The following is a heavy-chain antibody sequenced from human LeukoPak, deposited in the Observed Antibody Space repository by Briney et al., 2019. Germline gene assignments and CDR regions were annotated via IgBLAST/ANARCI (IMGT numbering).Heavy chain of an antibody. J-gene: IGHJ4*02. D-gene: IGHD3-10*01. Sequence: GGSLRLPCAASGFTFSAYSMNWVRQAPGKGLEWVSYISTTGTTIYYADSVKGRFTISRDNAKNSLFLQMNNLRAEDTAVYYCARARTFGSGIYYVGGDYWGPGTLVTVSS. V-gene: IGHV3-48*01. CDR3: ARARTFGSGIYYVGGDY. CDR2: ISTTGTTI. CDR1: GFTFSAYS.